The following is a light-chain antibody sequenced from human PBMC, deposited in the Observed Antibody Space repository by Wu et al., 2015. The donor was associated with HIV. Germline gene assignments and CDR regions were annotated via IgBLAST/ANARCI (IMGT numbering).Light chain of an antibody. CDR1: QNVRDY. J-gene: IGKJ2*03. CDR2: NTS. CDR3: QQRTNWLHS. V-gene: IGKV3-11*01. Sequence: EIVLTQSPATLSLSPGERATLSCRASQNVRDYLAWYQQKPGQAPRLLIFNTSNRATGVPARFSGSGSGTDFTLTISSLEPEDFAVYYCQQRTNWLHSFGQGTKLEIK.